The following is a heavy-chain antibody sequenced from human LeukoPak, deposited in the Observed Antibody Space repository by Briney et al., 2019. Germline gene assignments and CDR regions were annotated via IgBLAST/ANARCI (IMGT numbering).Heavy chain of an antibody. J-gene: IGHJ4*02. CDR3: AREPPASGYFDY. CDR2: INPSDGGT. CDR1: GYAFTNYY. Sequence: ASVTVSCMASGYAFTNYYMHWVRQAPGQGLEWMGIINPSDGGTSYAQKFQGRVTMTRDTSTSTVYMELSSLRSEDTAVYHCAREPPASGYFDYWGQGSLATVSS. V-gene: IGHV1-46*01.